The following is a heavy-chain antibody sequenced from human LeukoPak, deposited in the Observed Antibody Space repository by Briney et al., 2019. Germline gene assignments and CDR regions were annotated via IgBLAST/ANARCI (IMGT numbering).Heavy chain of an antibody. CDR3: ARNSGSGSYRGLWFDP. D-gene: IGHD3-10*01. V-gene: IGHV4-59*08. CDR1: GGSISRYY. Sequence: SETLSLTCTVSGGSISRYYWSWIRQPPGKGLEWIGYIYYSGSTNYNPCLKSRVTISVDTSKNQFSLKLSSVTAADTAVYYCARNSGSGSYRGLWFDPWGQGTLVTVSS. J-gene: IGHJ5*02. CDR2: IYYSGST.